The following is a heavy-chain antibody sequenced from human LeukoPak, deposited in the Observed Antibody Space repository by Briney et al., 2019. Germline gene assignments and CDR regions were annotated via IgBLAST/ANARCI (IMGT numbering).Heavy chain of an antibody. D-gene: IGHD6-19*01. CDR3: ARLSRAVLTYGMDV. CDR1: GYSFTSYW. CDR2: IYPGDSDT. V-gene: IGHV5-51*01. Sequence: GESLQISCKGSGYSFTSYWIAWVRPLPGKGLEWMGIIYPGDSDTSYSPSFQGQVTISADKSISTAYLQWSSLKASDTAMYYCARLSRAVLTYGMDVWGKGTTVTVSS. J-gene: IGHJ6*04.